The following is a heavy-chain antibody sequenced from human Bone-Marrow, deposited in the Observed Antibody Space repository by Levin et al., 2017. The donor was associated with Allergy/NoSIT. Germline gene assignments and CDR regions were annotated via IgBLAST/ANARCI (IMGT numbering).Heavy chain of an antibody. V-gene: IGHV3-7*04. CDR2: IKQDGSEK. D-gene: IGHD4-17*01. CDR1: GFTFTNYW. J-gene: IGHJ4*02. CDR3: ARTGDDY. Sequence: ASVKVSCAVSGFTFTNYWMTWVRQAPGKGLEWVANIKQDGSEKYYVDSVKGRFTISRDNGKNSLYLQMNSLRAEDTAVYYCARTGDDYWGQGTLVTVSS.